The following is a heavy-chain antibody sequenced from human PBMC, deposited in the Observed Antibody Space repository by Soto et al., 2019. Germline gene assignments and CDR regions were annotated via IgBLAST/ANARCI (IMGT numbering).Heavy chain of an antibody. Sequence: GGSLRLSCAASGFTFSSYAMSWVRQAPGKGLKWVSAISGSGGSTYYADSVKGRFTISRDNPKNTLYLQMNSLRAEDTAVYYCAIDRYGYCSSTSCHYGMDVWGQGTTVTVSS. J-gene: IGHJ6*02. V-gene: IGHV3-23*01. D-gene: IGHD2-2*03. CDR2: ISGSGGST. CDR1: GFTFSSYA. CDR3: AIDRYGYCSSTSCHYGMDV.